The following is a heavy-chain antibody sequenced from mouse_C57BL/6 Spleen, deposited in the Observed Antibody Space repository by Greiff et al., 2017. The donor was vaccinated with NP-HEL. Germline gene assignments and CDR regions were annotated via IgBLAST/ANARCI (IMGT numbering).Heavy chain of an antibody. Sequence: EVQGVESGGGLVKPGGSLKLSCAASGFTFSSYAMSWVRQTPEKRLEWVATISDGGSYTYYPDNVKGRFTISRDNAKNNLYLQMSHLKSEDTAMYYCARDDGNWDYWYFDVWGTGTTVTVSS. CDR1: GFTFSSYA. V-gene: IGHV5-4*01. J-gene: IGHJ1*03. CDR2: ISDGGSYT. D-gene: IGHD2-1*01. CDR3: ARDDGNWDYWYFDV.